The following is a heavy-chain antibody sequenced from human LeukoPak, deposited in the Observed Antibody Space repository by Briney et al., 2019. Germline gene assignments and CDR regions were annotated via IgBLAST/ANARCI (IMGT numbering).Heavy chain of an antibody. J-gene: IGHJ4*02. Sequence: SVKVSCKASGVTFSSYTISWVRQAPGQGLEWMGRIIPILGIANYAQKFQGRVTITADKSTSTAYMELSSLRSEDTAVYYCARDCSSTSCYLYWGQGTLVTVSS. CDR2: IIPILGIA. CDR3: ARDCSSTSCYLY. D-gene: IGHD2-2*01. CDR1: GVTFSSYT. V-gene: IGHV1-69*04.